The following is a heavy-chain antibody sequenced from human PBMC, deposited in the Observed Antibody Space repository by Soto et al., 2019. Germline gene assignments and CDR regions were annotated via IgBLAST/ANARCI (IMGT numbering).Heavy chain of an antibody. CDR2: ISYNGDKT. CDR1: GFSFNTYG. V-gene: IGHV3-30*18. CDR3: AKDSIRGTSYFAY. D-gene: IGHD6-6*01. J-gene: IGHJ4*02. Sequence: QVQLLESGGGVVQPGRSLRLSCVASGFSFNTYGMHWDRQAPGKGLEWVSVISYNGDKTFYAHSVKGRFTISRDNSRSTLYLQMNSLRPEDTAVYYCAKDSIRGTSYFAYWCQGTLVTFSS.